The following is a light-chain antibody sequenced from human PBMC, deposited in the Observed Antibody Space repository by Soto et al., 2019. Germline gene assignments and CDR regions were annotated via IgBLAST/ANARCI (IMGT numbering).Light chain of an antibody. CDR3: SSYTSSSTLV. CDR2: DVS. J-gene: IGLJ1*01. Sequence: ALTQPASVSGSPGQSITISCTGTSSDVGGYNYVSWYQQHPGKAHKLMIYDVSNRPSGVSNRFSGSKSGNTASLTISGLQAEDEADYYCSSYTSSSTLVFGTGTKVTVL. V-gene: IGLV2-14*01. CDR1: SSDVGGYNY.